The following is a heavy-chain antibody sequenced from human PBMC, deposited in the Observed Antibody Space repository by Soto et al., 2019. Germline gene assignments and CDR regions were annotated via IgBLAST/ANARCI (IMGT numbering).Heavy chain of an antibody. J-gene: IGHJ5*01. CDR1: GFSLTTSGVG. CDR2: IYWDDDK. CDR3: AQRTTTVTWGIDP. V-gene: IGHV2-5*02. D-gene: IGHD4-17*01. Sequence: QITLKESGRTLVKPTQTLTLTCTFSGFSLTTSGVGVGWVRQPPGKALEWLTLIYWDDDKRYSPSLKNRLTNSMDTSQNPVVPIMTNTETAEPDTFLCAQRTTTVTWGIDPWAQATLVTVAS.